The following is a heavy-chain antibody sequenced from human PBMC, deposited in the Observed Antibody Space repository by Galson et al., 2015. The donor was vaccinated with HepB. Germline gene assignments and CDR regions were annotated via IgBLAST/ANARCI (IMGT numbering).Heavy chain of an antibody. J-gene: IGHJ6*02. CDR1: GGSISSGGYY. CDR3: ARERGSAAVYGMDV. Sequence: TLSLTCTVSGGSISSGGYYWSWIRQHPGKGLEWIGYIYYSGSTYYNPSLKSRVTISVDTSKNQFPLKLSSVTAADTAVYYCARERGSAAVYGMDVWGQGTTVTVSS. CDR2: IYYSGST. V-gene: IGHV4-31*03. D-gene: IGHD3-10*01.